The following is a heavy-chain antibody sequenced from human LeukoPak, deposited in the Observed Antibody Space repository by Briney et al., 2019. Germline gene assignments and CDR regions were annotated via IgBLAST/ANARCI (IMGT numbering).Heavy chain of an antibody. Sequence: PGGSLRLSCAASGFTFSSYGMHWVRQAPGKGLEWVAVIWYDGSNKYYADSVKGRFTISRDNSKNTLYLQMNGLRAEDTAVYYCARGRPYFDYWGQGTLVTVSS. CDR1: GFTFSSYG. J-gene: IGHJ4*02. V-gene: IGHV3-33*01. CDR3: ARGRPYFDY. CDR2: IWYDGSNK.